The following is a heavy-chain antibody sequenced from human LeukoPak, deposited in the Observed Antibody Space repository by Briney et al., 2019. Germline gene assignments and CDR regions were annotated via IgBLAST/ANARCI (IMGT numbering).Heavy chain of an antibody. D-gene: IGHD3-10*01. V-gene: IGHV4-59*12. J-gene: IGHJ4*02. CDR1: GGSISSYY. CDR2: IYYSGST. CDR3: ARVWGMTYYYGSGSYSTFDY. Sequence: SETLSLTCTVSGGSISSYYWSWIRQPPGKGLEWIGYIYYSGSTNYNPSLKSRVTISVDTSKNQFSLKLSSVTAADTAVYYCARVWGMTYYYGSGSYSTFDYWGQGTLVTVSS.